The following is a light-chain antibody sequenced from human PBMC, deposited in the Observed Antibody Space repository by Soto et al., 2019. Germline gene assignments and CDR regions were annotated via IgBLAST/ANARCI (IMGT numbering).Light chain of an antibody. CDR2: GAS. CDR1: QTVNSN. J-gene: IGKJ5*01. V-gene: IGKV3-15*01. CDR3: QQYNNWPLT. Sequence: EIVMTQSPATLSVSPGERATLSCRASQTVNSNLAWYQQKPGQAPRLLIYGASTRASGIPARFSGSGSGTDFTLTITSLQSEDFAVYYCQQYNNWPLTFGQGTRLEIK.